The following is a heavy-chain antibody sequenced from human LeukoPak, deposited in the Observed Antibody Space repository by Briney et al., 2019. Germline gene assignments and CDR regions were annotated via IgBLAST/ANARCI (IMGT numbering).Heavy chain of an antibody. Sequence: PGGSLRLSCAVSGFTFSSYSMNWVRQAPGRGLEWVSSISSSGSYIYYTDSVKGRFAISRDNAKNSLYLQMNSLRAEDTAVYYCAREGYDSGGFGYLQYYFDYWGQGTLVTVSS. CDR2: ISSSGSYI. CDR3: AREGYDSGGFGYLQYYFDY. CDR1: GFTFSSYS. D-gene: IGHD3-22*01. J-gene: IGHJ4*02. V-gene: IGHV3-21*01.